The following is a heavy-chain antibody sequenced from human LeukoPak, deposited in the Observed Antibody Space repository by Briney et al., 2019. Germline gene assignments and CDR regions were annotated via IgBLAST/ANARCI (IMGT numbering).Heavy chain of an antibody. CDR1: GGTFSSYA. CDR2: IIPIFSTA. V-gene: IGHV1-69*13. D-gene: IGHD3-10*01. Sequence: GASVKVSCKASGGTFSSYAISWVRQAPGQGLEWMGGIIPIFSTANYAQKFQGRVTITADESTSTAYMELSSLRSEDTAVYYCARGAHYYGSGSYEYYGMDVWGQGTTVTVSS. J-gene: IGHJ6*02. CDR3: ARGAHYYGSGSYEYYGMDV.